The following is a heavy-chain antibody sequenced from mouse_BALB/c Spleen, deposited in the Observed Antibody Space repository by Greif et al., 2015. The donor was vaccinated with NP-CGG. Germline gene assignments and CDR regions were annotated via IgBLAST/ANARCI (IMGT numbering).Heavy chain of an antibody. CDR2: IWSDGST. CDR1: GFSLTSYG. V-gene: IGHV2-6-2*01. J-gene: IGHJ4*01. Sequence: QVQLNEPGPDLVPPSQRLSITCTVSGFSLTSYGVHWVRQPPGKGLEWLVVIWSDGSTTHNSALRLRLIISKDNAKGQVFLKMNTLQTDNTTMYYCSRHAYTMDYWGQGTSATVSS. CDR3: SRHAYTMDY.